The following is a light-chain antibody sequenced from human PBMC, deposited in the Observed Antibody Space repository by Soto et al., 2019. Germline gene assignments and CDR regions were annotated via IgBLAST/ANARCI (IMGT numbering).Light chain of an antibody. J-gene: IGKJ4*01. CDR1: QGLVNW. Sequence: DIQVTQSPSSVSASVGDRVTITCRASQGLVNWLAWYQQKPGKAPKLLIYAASGFQSGVPSRFSGSGSGTDFTLTISSLQPEDFATYYCQQTSSFPLTFGGGTKVEIK. CDR2: AAS. V-gene: IGKV1-12*01. CDR3: QQTSSFPLT.